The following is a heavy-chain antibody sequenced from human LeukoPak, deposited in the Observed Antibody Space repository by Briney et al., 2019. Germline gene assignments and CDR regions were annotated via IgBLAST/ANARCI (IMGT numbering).Heavy chain of an antibody. D-gene: IGHD2-8*02. CDR1: GFTFNNYA. Sequence: GGSLRLSCAASGFTFNNYAMSWVRRPPGKGLEWVSSISGGSAETYYADSVKGRFTISRDNSMNTLYLQMNTLTAGDTAIYYCAKDGGGYWLPGWYYFDYWGQGTVVTVSS. J-gene: IGHJ4*02. CDR2: ISGGSAET. V-gene: IGHV3-23*01. CDR3: AKDGGGYWLPGWYYFDY.